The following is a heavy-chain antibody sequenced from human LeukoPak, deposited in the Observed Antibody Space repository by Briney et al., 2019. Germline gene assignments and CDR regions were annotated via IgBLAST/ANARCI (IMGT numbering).Heavy chain of an antibody. CDR1: GFAYSTTW. CDR2: IGQGERQM. V-gene: IGHV3-7*03. Sequence: GGSLRLSCVASGFAYSTTWMNWVRQAPGKGLEWVANIGQGERQMNYADSVKGRFTISRDNAKDSLYLQMNSLRAEDTALYYCAKANHYGDYLDYWGQGTLVTVSS. D-gene: IGHD4-17*01. J-gene: IGHJ4*02. CDR3: AKANHYGDYLDY.